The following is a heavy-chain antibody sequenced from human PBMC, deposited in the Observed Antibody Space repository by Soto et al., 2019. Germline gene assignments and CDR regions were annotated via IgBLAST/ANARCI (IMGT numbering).Heavy chain of an antibody. V-gene: IGHV3-9*01. CDR2: ISWNSGSI. D-gene: IGHD6-13*01. CDR1: GFTFDEYA. J-gene: IGHJ6*02. CDR3: AKDSAAGSTYYYYGMDV. Sequence: SLRLSCAASGFTFDEYAMHWVRQAAWRGLEWASGISWNSGSIGYADSVKGRFTISRDNAKNSLYLQMNSLRAEDTALYYCAKDSAAGSTYYYYGMDVWGQGTTVTVSS.